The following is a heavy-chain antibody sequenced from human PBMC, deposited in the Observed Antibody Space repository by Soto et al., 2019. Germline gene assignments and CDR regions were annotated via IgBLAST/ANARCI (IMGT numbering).Heavy chain of an antibody. V-gene: IGHV3-66*01. D-gene: IGHD2-2*01. CDR3: ATSPTVGC. CDR2: IYSGGDS. CDR1: GFTVGNNY. Sequence: EVPLVESGGGLVQPGGSLRLSCAVSGFTVGNNYMRWVRQAPGKGLEWVSLIYSGGDSFYADSVKDRFTISRDSSRNTLYLQMTSLRVEDTAVYYCATSPTVGCWGQGILVTVSS. J-gene: IGHJ4*02.